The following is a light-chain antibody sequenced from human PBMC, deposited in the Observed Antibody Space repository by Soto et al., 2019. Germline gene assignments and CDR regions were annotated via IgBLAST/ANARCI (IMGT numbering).Light chain of an antibody. Sequence: EIVLTQSPATLSLSPGERATLSCRASQSVSSYLACYQQKPGQAPRLLISGASSRAADIPDRFSGSGSGTEFTLTISSLQSGDFAVYYCQQYNRWPFTFGPGTKVDIK. V-gene: IGKV3D-15*01. J-gene: IGKJ3*01. CDR1: QSVSSY. CDR2: GAS. CDR3: QQYNRWPFT.